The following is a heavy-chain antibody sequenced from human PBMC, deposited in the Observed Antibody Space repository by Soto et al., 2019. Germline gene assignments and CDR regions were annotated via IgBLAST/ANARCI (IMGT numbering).Heavy chain of an antibody. Sequence: PVCVVCKGSGYSFTDYHIHLVRQAPGQGLEWRGRNNPKSGCTSTAQKFRGWVTMTTDKSLSTASMELSTPTSADTAFYYCARADYRDCSYGVGTFFYNHDMDVWGQGTTVTVSS. CDR1: GYSFTDYH. V-gene: IGHV1-2*04. D-gene: IGHD2-8*01. J-gene: IGHJ6*02. CDR2: NNPKSGCT. CDR3: ARADYRDCSYGVGTFFYNHDMDV.